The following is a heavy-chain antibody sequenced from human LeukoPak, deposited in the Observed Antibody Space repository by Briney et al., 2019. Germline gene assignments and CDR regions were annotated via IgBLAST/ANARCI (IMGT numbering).Heavy chain of an antibody. CDR3: ASSYCSSTSCYKGFRSAFDI. CDR1: GDTFTSYG. D-gene: IGHD2-2*02. V-gene: IGHV1-18*01. Sequence: ASVKVSCKASGDTFTSYGISWVRQAPGQGLEWMGRIIPILGIANYAQKLQGRVTMTTDTSTSTAYMELRSLRSDDTAVYYCASSYCSSTSCYKGFRSAFDIWGQGTMVTVSS. CDR2: IIPILGIA. J-gene: IGHJ3*02.